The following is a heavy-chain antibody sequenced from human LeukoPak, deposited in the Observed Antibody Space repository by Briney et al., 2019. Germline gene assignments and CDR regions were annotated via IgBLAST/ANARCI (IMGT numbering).Heavy chain of an antibody. D-gene: IGHD4-11*01. V-gene: IGHV4-34*01. CDR3: ARGATVTTYYYYYYMDV. CDR2: INHSGST. CDR1: GGSFSGYY. Sequence: PSETLSLTCAVYGGSFSGYYWSGIRQPPGKGLEWIGEINHSGSTNYNPSLKSRVTISVDTSKNQFSLKLSSVNAADTAVYYCARGATVTTYYYYYYMDVWGKGTTVTVSS. J-gene: IGHJ6*03.